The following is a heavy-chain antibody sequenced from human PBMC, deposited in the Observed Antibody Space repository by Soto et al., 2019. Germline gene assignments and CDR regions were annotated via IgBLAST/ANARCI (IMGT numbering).Heavy chain of an antibody. Sequence: PGGSLRLSCAASGFTFSSYAMHWVRQAPGKGLEWVAVISYDGSNKYYADSVKGRFTISRDNSKNTLYLQMNSLRAEDTAVYYCARGDRRQEYQLLFPSGAFDIWGQGTMVTVSS. J-gene: IGHJ3*02. V-gene: IGHV3-30-3*01. CDR2: ISYDGSNK. CDR3: ARGDRRQEYQLLFPSGAFDI. CDR1: GFTFSSYA. D-gene: IGHD2-2*01.